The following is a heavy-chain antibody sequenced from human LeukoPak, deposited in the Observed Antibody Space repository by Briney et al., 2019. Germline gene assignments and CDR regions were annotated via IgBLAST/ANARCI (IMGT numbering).Heavy chain of an antibody. D-gene: IGHD4-17*01. J-gene: IGHJ4*02. CDR1: GYTFTSYG. CDR3: ARLSGAYGDYTAIDY. CDR2: INPNSGGT. V-gene: IGHV1-2*06. Sequence: ASVKVSCKASGYTFTSYGISWVRQAPGQGLEWMGRINPNSGGTNYAQKFQGRVTMTRDTSISTAYMELSRLRSDDTAVYYCARLSGAYGDYTAIDYWGQGTLVTVSS.